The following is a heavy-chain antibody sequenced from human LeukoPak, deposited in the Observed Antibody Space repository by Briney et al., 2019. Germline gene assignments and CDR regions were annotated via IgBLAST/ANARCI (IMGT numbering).Heavy chain of an antibody. CDR1: GFTFSGSS. D-gene: IGHD4-23*01. CDR3: ARTTVVTLIDY. CDR2: ISSSSSYI. J-gene: IGHJ4*02. V-gene: IGHV3-21*01. Sequence: GGSLRLSCAASGFTFSGSSMSWVRQAPGKGLEWVSSISSSSSYIYYADSVKGRFAVSRDNAKNSLYLLMSSLRAEDTAVYYCARTTVVTLIDYWGQGTLVTVSS.